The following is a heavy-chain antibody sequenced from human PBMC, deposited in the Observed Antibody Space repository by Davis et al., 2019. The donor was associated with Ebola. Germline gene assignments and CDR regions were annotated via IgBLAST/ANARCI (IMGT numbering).Heavy chain of an antibody. J-gene: IGHJ4*02. D-gene: IGHD2-2*01. CDR2: IYYSGST. CDR3: ARARFIVVVPAAFDY. V-gene: IGHV4-31*03. CDR1: GGSISSSSYY. Sequence: SETLSLTCTVSGGSISSSSYYWSWIRQPPGKGLEWIGYIYYSGSTYYNPSLKSRVTISVDTSKNQFSLKLSSVTAADTAVYYCARARFIVVVPAAFDYWGQGTLVTVSS.